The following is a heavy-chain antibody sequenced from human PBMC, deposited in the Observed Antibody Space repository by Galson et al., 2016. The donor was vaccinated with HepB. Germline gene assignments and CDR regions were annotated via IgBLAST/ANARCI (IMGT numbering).Heavy chain of an antibody. Sequence: SLRLSCAASGFAFSSYSMNWVRQAPGQGLEWVAYISSRSGTPTYAHPLKGRFTTSRDTVQNSPYLHMNSVRAEDTAVYYCARDCDYICYTEASGFDFWGQGTLVTVSP. CDR3: ARDCDYICYTEASGFDF. CDR2: ISSRSGTP. D-gene: IGHD2-8*01. CDR1: GFAFSSYS. V-gene: IGHV3-48*01. J-gene: IGHJ4*02.